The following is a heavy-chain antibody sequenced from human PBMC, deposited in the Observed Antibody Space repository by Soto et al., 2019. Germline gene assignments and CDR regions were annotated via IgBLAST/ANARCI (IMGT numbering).Heavy chain of an antibody. CDR3: ARDRRENYYGMDV. CDR2: INSDGSST. J-gene: IGHJ6*02. V-gene: IGHV3-74*01. CDR1: VFTFSSYW. D-gene: IGHD6-6*01. Sequence: PWWSLRLSCSASVFTFSSYWMHWFRQAPGKGLVWVSRINSDGSSTSYADSVKGRFTISRDNAKNTLYLQMNSLRAEDTAVYYCARDRRENYYGMDVWGQGTTVTVSS.